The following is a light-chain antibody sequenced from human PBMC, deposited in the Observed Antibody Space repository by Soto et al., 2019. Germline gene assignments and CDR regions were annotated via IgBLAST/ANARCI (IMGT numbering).Light chain of an antibody. CDR3: QQRSNWPWT. Sequence: EIVMTQSPATLSVSPGERATLSCRASQSVSNNVAWYQQKPGQAPRLLIYDASNRATGIPARFSGSGSGTDFTLTISSLEPEDFAVYYCQQRSNWPWTFGQGTKVDIK. J-gene: IGKJ1*01. CDR2: DAS. V-gene: IGKV3-11*01. CDR1: QSVSNN.